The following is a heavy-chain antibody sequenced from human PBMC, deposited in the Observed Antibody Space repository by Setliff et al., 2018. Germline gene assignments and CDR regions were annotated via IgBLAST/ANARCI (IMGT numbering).Heavy chain of an antibody. CDR3: ARASRFGTTVWKGDYYMDV. D-gene: IGHD4-4*01. Sequence: AASVKVSCKASGYTFSSYAMGWMRQAPGQRLEWMGWINTNTGNPSYAQDFTGRLVFSLDTSVSTAYLQISSLKAEDSAVYYCARASRFGTTVWKGDYYMDVWGKGTTVTVS. CDR1: GYTFSSYA. V-gene: IGHV7-4-1*02. J-gene: IGHJ6*03. CDR2: INTNTGNP.